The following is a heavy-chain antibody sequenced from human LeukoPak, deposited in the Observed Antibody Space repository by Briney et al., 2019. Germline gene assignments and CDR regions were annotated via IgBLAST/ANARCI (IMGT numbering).Heavy chain of an antibody. J-gene: IGHJ4*02. V-gene: IGHV4-39*01. CDR3: ARQAARAYYYDSSGYYLDYFDY. Sequence: PSETLSVTCSVSGGSISSSSYYWGWIRQPPGKGLEWIGSIYYSGSTYYNPSLKSRVTISVDTSKNQFSLKLSSVTASDTAVYYCARQAARAYYYDSSGYYLDYFDYWGQGSLVTVCS. D-gene: IGHD3-22*01. CDR1: GGSISSSSYY. CDR2: IYYSGST.